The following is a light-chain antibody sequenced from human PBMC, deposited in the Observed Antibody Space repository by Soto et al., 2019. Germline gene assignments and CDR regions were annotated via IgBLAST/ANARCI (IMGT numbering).Light chain of an antibody. J-gene: IGKJ1*01. CDR2: KAS. CDR3: QQYTTSPA. Sequence: DTQLTQSPSTLSASVGDRVTITCRARQSISSWLSWYQQKPGKVPKLLIRKASSLQSGVPSRFSGSGSGTEFTLTISSLQPDDFATYYCQQYTTSPAFGQGTKVEIK. CDR1: QSISSW. V-gene: IGKV1-5*03.